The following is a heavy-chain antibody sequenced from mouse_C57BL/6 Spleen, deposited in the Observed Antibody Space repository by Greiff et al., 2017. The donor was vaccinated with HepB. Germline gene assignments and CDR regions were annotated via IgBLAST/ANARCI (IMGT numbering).Heavy chain of an antibody. CDR3: ARYDPYAMDY. D-gene: IGHD2-3*01. CDR2: IYPGDGDT. V-gene: IGHV1-82*01. J-gene: IGHJ4*01. Sequence: AQLQQSGPELVKPGASVKISCKASGYAFSSSWMNWVKQRPGKGLEWIGRIYPGDGDTNYNGKFKGKATLTADKSSSTAYMQLSSLTSEESAVYFCARYDPYAMDYWGQGTSVTVSS. CDR1: GYAFSSSW.